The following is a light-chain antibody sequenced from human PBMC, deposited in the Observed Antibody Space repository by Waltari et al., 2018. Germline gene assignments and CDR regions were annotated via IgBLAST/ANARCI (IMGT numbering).Light chain of an antibody. J-gene: IGKJ4*01. CDR2: CAS. CDR1: QDIKNY. V-gene: IGKV1-33*01. CDR3: QQYYDSPLT. Sequence: DIQMTQPPSSLSASVGDRVTITCPASQDIKNYLTWYQQQPGKAPKPLIYCASTLERGVPSRFSGSRSGTDYILAITSLQPEDIATYYCQQYYDSPLTFGGGTKVEIK.